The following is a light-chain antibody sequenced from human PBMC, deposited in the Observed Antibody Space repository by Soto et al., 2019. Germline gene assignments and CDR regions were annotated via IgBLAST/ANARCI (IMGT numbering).Light chain of an antibody. CDR3: AAWDASLNGRHV. V-gene: IGLV1-44*01. CDR1: SSNIGSNT. Sequence: QSSLTQPASASGTPGQRGTISCSGSSSNIGSNTVNWYQQLPGTAPKLLIYSNNQRPSGVPARSSGSKSGTSANLAISGTQSEAEADYYCAAWDASLNGRHVFGTGTKVTVL. CDR2: SNN. J-gene: IGLJ1*01.